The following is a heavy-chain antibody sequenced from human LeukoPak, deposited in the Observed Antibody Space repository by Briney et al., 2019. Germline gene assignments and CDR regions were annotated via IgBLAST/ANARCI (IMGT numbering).Heavy chain of an antibody. Sequence: PGGSLRLSCAASGFTFSSYAMSWVRQAPGKGLEWVSAISGSGGSTYYADSVKGRFTISRDNSKNTLYLQMNSLRAGDTAVYYCAKTTMVRGVIINYFDYWGQGTLVTVSS. D-gene: IGHD3-10*01. CDR2: ISGSGGST. V-gene: IGHV3-23*01. CDR3: AKTTMVRGVIINYFDY. J-gene: IGHJ4*02. CDR1: GFTFSSYA.